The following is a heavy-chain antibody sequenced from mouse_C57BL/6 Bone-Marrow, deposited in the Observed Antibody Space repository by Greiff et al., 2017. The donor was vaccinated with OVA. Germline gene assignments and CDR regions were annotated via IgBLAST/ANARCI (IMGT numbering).Heavy chain of an antibody. D-gene: IGHD1-1*01. Sequence: EVQLQESGPELVKPGASVKMSCKASGYTFTDYNMHWVKQSHGKSLAWIGYINPNNGGTSYNQKFKGKATLTVNKSSSTAYMELRSLTAEDSAVYYCARPYYYGSPPLFDYWGQGTTLTVSS. CDR2: INPNNGGT. CDR3: ARPYYYGSPPLFDY. CDR1: GYTFTDYN. V-gene: IGHV1-22*01. J-gene: IGHJ2*01.